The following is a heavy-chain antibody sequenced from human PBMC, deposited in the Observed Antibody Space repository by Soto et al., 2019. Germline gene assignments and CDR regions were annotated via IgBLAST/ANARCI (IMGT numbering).Heavy chain of an antibody. D-gene: IGHD1-1*01. V-gene: IGHV3-30*18. CDR1: GFTFSSYG. CDR3: AKGSPYNWNGSWFDP. CDR2: ISYDGSNK. Sequence: GGSLRLSCAASGFTFSSYGMHWVRQAPGKGLEWVAVISYDGSNKYYADSVKGRFAISRDNSKNTLYLQMNSLRAEDTAVYYCAKGSPYNWNGSWFDPWGQGTLVTVSS. J-gene: IGHJ5*02.